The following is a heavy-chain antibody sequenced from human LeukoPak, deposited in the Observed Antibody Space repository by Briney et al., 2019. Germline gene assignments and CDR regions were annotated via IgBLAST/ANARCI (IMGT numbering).Heavy chain of an antibody. D-gene: IGHD3-16*01. CDR2: IKSKTDGATI. Sequence: PGGSLRLSCAASGFTFSDAWMNWVRQAPGKGLEWVGRIKSKTDGATIDYAAPVKGRFTISRDDSKNTLYLQMNNLKPEDTAVYYCTTVGDYWGQGTLVTVSS. CDR3: TTVGDY. J-gene: IGHJ4*02. V-gene: IGHV3-15*01. CDR1: GFTFSDAW.